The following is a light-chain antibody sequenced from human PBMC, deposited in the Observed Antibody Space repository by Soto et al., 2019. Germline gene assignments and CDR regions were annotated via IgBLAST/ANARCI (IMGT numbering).Light chain of an antibody. CDR3: KQYGSSPVT. Sequence: EIVLTQSPGTLSLSPGERATLSCRASQSVSNNFLAWYQQKPGQAPRLLIHGASTSASGIPDSFSGSGSGTDFILTISRLEPEDFAVYYCKQYGSSPVTFGQGTRLDIK. CDR2: GAS. CDR1: QSVSNNF. J-gene: IGKJ5*01. V-gene: IGKV3-20*01.